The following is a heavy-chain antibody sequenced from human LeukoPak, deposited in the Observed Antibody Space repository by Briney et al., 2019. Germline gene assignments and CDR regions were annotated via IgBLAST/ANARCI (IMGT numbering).Heavy chain of an antibody. D-gene: IGHD6-6*01. CDR3: ARHKARTHFFDY. Sequence: SETLSLTCAVYGVSFSGYYWSWIRQPPGKGLEWIGEINHSGGTNYNPSLKSRVTTPVDTSKNHFSLKLGSVTPADTAVYYCARHKARTHFFDYWGQGTLVTVSS. V-gene: IGHV4-34*01. J-gene: IGHJ4*02. CDR1: GVSFSGYY. CDR2: INHSGGT.